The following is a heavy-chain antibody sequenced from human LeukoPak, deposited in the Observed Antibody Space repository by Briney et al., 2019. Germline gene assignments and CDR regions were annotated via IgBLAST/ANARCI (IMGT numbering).Heavy chain of an antibody. V-gene: IGHV1-2*02. CDR1: GYTFTVYY. CDR2: INPNSGGT. J-gene: IGHJ4*02. D-gene: IGHD3-10*01. CDR3: ARALSRPPWGGPDY. Sequence: ASVTVSCKASGYTFTVYYMHWVRQAPGQGLEWMGWINPNSGGTNYAQKFQGRVTMTRDTSISTAYMELSRLRSDDTAVYYCARALSRPPWGGPDYWGQGTLVTVSS.